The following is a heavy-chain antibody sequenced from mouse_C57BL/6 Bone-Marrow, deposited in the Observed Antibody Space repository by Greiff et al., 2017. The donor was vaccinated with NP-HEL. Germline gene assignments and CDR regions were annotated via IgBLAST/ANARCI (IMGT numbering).Heavy chain of an antibody. CDR2: ISYDGSN. V-gene: IGHV3-6*01. Sequence: DVQLQESGPGLVKPSQSLSLTCSVTGYSITSGYYWNWIRQFPGNKLEWMGYISYDGSNNYNPSLKNRISITRDTSKNQFFLKLNSVTTEDTATYYCARRGGYYYFDYWGQGTTLTVSS. CDR1: GYSITSGYY. CDR3: ARRGGYYYFDY. J-gene: IGHJ2*01.